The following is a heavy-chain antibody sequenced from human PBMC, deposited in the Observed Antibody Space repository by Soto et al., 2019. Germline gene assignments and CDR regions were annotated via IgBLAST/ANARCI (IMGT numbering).Heavy chain of an antibody. Sequence: GGSLRLSCSASGFTFSSYAMHWVRQAPRKGLEYVSAISSNGGSTYYADSVKGRFTISRDNSKNTLYLQMSSLRAEDTAVYYCVKGLHGTRGLFDYWGQGTLVTVSS. V-gene: IGHV3-64D*06. CDR2: ISSNGGST. D-gene: IGHD3-16*01. CDR1: GFTFSSYA. CDR3: VKGLHGTRGLFDY. J-gene: IGHJ4*02.